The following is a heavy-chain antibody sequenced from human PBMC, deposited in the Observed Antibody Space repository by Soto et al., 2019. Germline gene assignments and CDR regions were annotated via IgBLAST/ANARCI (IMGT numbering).Heavy chain of an antibody. CDR1: GFAFRSHA. J-gene: IGHJ5*02. D-gene: IGHD6-13*01. CDR2: ISSDGATK. Sequence: GGSLRLSCTASGFAFRSHAMQWVRQAPGKGLEWVAVISSDGATKYVADSLKGRFTISRDNFESTMSLPMNNLRPEDTALYYCARSSVHIAAAGRLDLWGPGTLVTVSS. V-gene: IGHV3-30*14. CDR3: ARSSVHIAAAGRLDL.